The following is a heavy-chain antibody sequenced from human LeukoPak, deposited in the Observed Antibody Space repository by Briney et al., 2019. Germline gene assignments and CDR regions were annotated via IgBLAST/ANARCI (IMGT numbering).Heavy chain of an antibody. Sequence: PGGSLRLSCAASGFTFSSYSMNWVRQAPGKGLEWVSSISSSSSYIYYADSVKGRFTISRDNAMNSLYLQMNSLGAEDTAVYYCARGGDSSGYYWWDYYYYMDVWGKGTTVTVSS. CDR1: GFTFSSYS. CDR3: ARGGDSSGYYWWDYYYYMDV. CDR2: ISSSSSYI. V-gene: IGHV3-21*01. J-gene: IGHJ6*03. D-gene: IGHD3-22*01.